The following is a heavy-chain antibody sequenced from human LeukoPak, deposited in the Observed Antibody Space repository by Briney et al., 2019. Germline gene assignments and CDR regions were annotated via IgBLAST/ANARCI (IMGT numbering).Heavy chain of an antibody. CDR1: GFTVSSNY. CDR3: ARLFHRSGWPESQYYFDY. D-gene: IGHD6-19*01. V-gene: IGHV4-39*01. J-gene: IGHJ4*02. Sequence: AGGSLRLSCAASGFTVSSNYMSWVRQAPGKGLEWIGSIYYSGSTYYNPSLKSRVTISVDTSKNQFSLKLSSVTAADTAVYYCARLFHRSGWPESQYYFDYWGQGTLVTVSS. CDR2: IYYSGST.